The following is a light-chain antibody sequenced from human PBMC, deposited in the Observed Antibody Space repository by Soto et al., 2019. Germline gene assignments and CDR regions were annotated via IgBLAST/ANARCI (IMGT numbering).Light chain of an antibody. CDR2: KAS. CDR1: QTISSW. V-gene: IGKV1-5*03. CDR3: QQSSSGPFT. Sequence: DIQMTQSPSTLSGSVGDRVTITCRASQTISSWLAWYQQKPGKAPKLLIYKASTLKSGVPSRFSGSGSGTEFTLTISSLQPDDFATYFCQQSSSGPFTFGQGTKLEI. J-gene: IGKJ2*01.